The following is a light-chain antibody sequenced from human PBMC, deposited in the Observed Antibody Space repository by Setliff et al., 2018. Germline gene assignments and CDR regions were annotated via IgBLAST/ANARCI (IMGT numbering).Light chain of an antibody. CDR1: SSDVGAYKS. CDR3: CSYAGSGTYG. CDR2: EVN. Sequence: QSALPQPPSVSGSPGQSVTISCTGTSSDVGAYKSVSWYQQSPGTAPRLMIYEVNNRPSGVPDRFSGSKSGNTASLTISGLQAEDESDYYCCSYAGSGTYGVGIGTKV. V-gene: IGLV2-18*02. J-gene: IGLJ1*01.